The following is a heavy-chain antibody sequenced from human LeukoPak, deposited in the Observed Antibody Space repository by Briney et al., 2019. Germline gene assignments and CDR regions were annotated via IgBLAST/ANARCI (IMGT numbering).Heavy chain of an antibody. CDR2: TYYSGST. Sequence: SETLSLTCTVSGGSISSYYWGWIRQPPGKGLEWIGYTYYSGSTNYNPSLKSRVTISVDTSKNQFSLKLSSVTAADTAVYYCARDGYYYDSSGYYPWGQGTLVTVSS. V-gene: IGHV4-59*01. D-gene: IGHD3-22*01. CDR1: GGSISSYY. J-gene: IGHJ5*02. CDR3: ARDGYYYDSSGYYP.